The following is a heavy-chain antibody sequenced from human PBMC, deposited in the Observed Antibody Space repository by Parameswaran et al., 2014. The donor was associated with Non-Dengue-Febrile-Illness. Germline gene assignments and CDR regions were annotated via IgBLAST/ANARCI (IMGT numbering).Heavy chain of an antibody. V-gene: IGHV1-8*01. J-gene: IGHJ3*02. D-gene: IGHD5-18*01. Sequence: WVRQAPGQGLEWMGWMNPNSGNTGYAQKFQGRVTMTRNTSISTAYMELSSLRSEDTAVYYCARVNLRGYSYFDLAHPHPRPDAFDIWGQGTIVTVSS. CDR2: MNPNSGNT. CDR3: ARVNLRGYSYFDLAHPHPRPDAFDI.